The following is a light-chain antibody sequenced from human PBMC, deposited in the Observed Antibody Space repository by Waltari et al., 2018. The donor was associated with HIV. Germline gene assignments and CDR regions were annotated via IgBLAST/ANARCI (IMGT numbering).Light chain of an antibody. CDR3: ATWDKSLNIVL. J-gene: IGLJ2*01. CDR1: NSNIWNRA. CDR2: DDN. Sequence: QSVLTQSPSVSAAPGQKVTISCSGSNSNIWNRAVPCYQPIPGAAPDILIYDDNERPAGIPDRFSGSKSGTSATLCITGLQTGDEAEYYCATWDKSLNIVLFGGGTKVTVL. V-gene: IGLV1-51*01.